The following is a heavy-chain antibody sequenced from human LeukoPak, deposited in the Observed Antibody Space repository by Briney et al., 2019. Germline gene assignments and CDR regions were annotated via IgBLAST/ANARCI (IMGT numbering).Heavy chain of an antibody. CDR1: DDSISSQY. V-gene: IGHV4-59*11. J-gene: IGHJ4*02. CDR2: IYHSGST. CDR3: ARVGGTIFGVVNRGAFDY. D-gene: IGHD3-3*01. Sequence: SETLSLTCIVSDDSISSQYWCCIRQPPGRRRECMGYIYHSGSTKYNPSLKSRVTMSLDTSKNQFSLNLSSVTAADTAVYYCARVGGTIFGVVNRGAFDYWGQGTLVTVSS.